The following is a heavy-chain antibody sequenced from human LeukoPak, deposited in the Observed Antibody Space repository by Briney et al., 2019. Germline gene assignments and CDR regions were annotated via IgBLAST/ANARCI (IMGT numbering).Heavy chain of an antibody. V-gene: IGHV3-21*01. J-gene: IGHJ6*02. D-gene: IGHD2-8*02. CDR2: ISGGSSYI. CDR3: TRVQAGRSGLMDV. Sequence: GGSLLLSCAASGFTFSSYSMNWVRQAPGKGLEWVSSISGGSSYIYYAESVKGRFTISRDNAKTTLYLQMNSLRDEDAAVYHCTRVQAGRSGLMDVWGRGTTVTVSS. CDR1: GFTFSSYS.